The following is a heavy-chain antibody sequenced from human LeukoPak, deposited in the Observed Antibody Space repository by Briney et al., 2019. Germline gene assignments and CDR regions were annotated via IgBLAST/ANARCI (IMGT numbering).Heavy chain of an antibody. CDR1: GFTFSGYW. Sequence: GWSLRLSCAASGFTFSGYWMGWVRQAPGKGLEWVANINEVGSETHSVDSVKGRFTISRDSARNSLYLQMNSLRAEDTAVYYCARRLGGSSQRDYWGQGTLVTVSS. V-gene: IGHV3-7*01. D-gene: IGHD1-26*01. CDR2: INEVGSET. CDR3: ARRLGGSSQRDY. J-gene: IGHJ4*02.